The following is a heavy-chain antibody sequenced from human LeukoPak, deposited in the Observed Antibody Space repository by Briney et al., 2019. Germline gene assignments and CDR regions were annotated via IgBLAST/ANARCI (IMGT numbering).Heavy chain of an antibody. J-gene: IGHJ4*02. D-gene: IGHD3-9*01. V-gene: IGHV5-51*01. CDR3: ARGNDILTPFDY. CDR2: IYPGDSDT. Sequence: MGIIYPGDSDTRYSPSFQGQVTISADKSISTAYLQWSSLKASDTAMYYCARGNDILTPFDYWGQGTLVTVSS.